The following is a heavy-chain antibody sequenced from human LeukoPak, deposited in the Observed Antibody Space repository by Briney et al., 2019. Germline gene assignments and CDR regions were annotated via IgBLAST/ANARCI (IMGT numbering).Heavy chain of an antibody. J-gene: IGHJ4*02. V-gene: IGHV1-69*13. CDR1: GGTFSSYA. D-gene: IGHD2-2*02. CDR3: AREGYCSSTSCYTSI. Sequence: ASVTVSCKASGGTFSSYAISWVRQAPGQGLEWMGGIIPIFGTANYAQKFQGRVTITADESTSTAYMELSSLRSEDTAVYYCAREGYCSSTSCYTSIWGQGTLVTVSS. CDR2: IIPIFGTA.